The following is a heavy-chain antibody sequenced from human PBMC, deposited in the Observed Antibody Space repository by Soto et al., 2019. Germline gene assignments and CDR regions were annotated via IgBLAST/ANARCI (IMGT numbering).Heavy chain of an antibody. D-gene: IGHD6-6*01. CDR1: GYSISSGYY. J-gene: IGHJ4*02. CDR2: IYHSGST. CDR3: ARDTKLDPADGTEFDY. V-gene: IGHV4-38-2*02. Sequence: SETLSLTCAVSGYSISSGYYWGWIRQPPGKGLEWIGSIYHSGSTYYNPSLKSRVTISVDTSKNQFSLKLSSVTAADTAVYYCARDTKLDPADGTEFDYWGQGTLVTVSS.